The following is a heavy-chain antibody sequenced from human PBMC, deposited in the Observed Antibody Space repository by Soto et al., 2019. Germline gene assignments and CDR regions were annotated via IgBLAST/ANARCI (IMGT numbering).Heavy chain of an antibody. Sequence: SETLSLTCAVYSGSFSGYYYSWIRQSPGKGLEWIGEITHRGSTTYSPSLKSRVTMSLDTSKNQFSLNMTSMTAADTAVYYCARGRLFLTSSALAIPYFDYWGQGTLVTVSS. V-gene: IGHV4-34*01. CDR1: SGSFSGYY. D-gene: IGHD3-3*01. CDR3: ARGRLFLTSSALAIPYFDY. J-gene: IGHJ4*02. CDR2: ITHRGST.